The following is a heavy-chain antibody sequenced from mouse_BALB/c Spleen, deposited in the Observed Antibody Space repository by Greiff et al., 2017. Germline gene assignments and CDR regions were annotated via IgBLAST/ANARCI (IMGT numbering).Heavy chain of an antibody. V-gene: IGHV5-9-3*01. Sequence: EVHLVESGGGLVKPGGSLKLSCAASGFTFSSYAMSWVRQTPEKRLEWVATISSGGSYTYYPDSVKGRFTISRDNAKNTLYLQMSSLRSEDTAMYYCARHRDSGGFAYWGQGTLVTVSA. D-gene: IGHD1-1*02. CDR1: GFTFSSYA. CDR3: ARHRDSGGFAY. CDR2: ISSGGSYT. J-gene: IGHJ3*01.